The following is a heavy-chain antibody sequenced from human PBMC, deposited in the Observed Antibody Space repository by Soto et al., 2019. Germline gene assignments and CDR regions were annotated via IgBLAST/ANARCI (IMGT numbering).Heavy chain of an antibody. CDR3: SRGQLVLDYYYYYMDV. V-gene: IGHV1-46*03. CDR1: GYTFTSYY. D-gene: IGHD6-13*01. CDR2: INPSGGST. Sequence: QVQLVQSGAEVKKPGASVKVSCKASGYTFTSYYMHWVRQAPGQGLEWMGIINPSGGSTSYAQKFQGRVTMTRDTSTSTAYMELSSLRSEDTAVYYFSRGQLVLDYYYYYMDVWGKGTTVTVSS. J-gene: IGHJ6*03.